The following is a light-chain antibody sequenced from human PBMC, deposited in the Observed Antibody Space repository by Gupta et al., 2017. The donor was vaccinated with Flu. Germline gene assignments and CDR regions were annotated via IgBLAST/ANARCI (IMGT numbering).Light chain of an antibody. CDR1: SSNIGAGYD. Sequence: QSVLTQPSSVSGAPGQRVTISCTGSSSNIGAGYDVHWYQQRPGTVPNLLIYANSNRPSGVPDRFSGSKSGTSASLAITGLQAEDEADYYCQSYDSSLSGWVFGGGTKLTVL. V-gene: IGLV1-40*01. CDR3: QSYDSSLSGWV. J-gene: IGLJ3*02. CDR2: ANS.